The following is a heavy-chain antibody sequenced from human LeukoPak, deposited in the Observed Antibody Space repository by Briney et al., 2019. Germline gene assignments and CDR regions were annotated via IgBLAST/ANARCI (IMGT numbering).Heavy chain of an antibody. V-gene: IGHV3-7*01. Sequence: GGSLRLSCAASGFAFSNYWMNWVRQAPGKGLEWVANIKQGGSEKYYVDSVKGRFTISRDNAKNSLYLQMNSLRAEDTAVYYCARVITMVRGEDYYYYMDVWGKGTTVTVSS. CDR3: ARVITMVRGEDYYYYMDV. D-gene: IGHD3-10*01. CDR1: GFAFSNYW. J-gene: IGHJ6*03. CDR2: IKQGGSEK.